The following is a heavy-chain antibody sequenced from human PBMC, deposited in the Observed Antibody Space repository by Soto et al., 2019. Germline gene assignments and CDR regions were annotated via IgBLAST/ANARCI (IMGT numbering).Heavy chain of an antibody. Sequence: EVQLVESGGGLVQPGGSLRLSCGASGFSFSSYWMHWVRQAPGKGLVWVSRINIDESRTSYADSVKGRFTISRDNAKNTLYLQMNSLRAADTAIYYCGRVLNGQWYFDYWGQGTQVTVSS. D-gene: IGHD6-19*01. CDR2: INIDESRT. CDR3: GRVLNGQWYFDY. J-gene: IGHJ4*02. V-gene: IGHV3-74*01. CDR1: GFSFSSYW.